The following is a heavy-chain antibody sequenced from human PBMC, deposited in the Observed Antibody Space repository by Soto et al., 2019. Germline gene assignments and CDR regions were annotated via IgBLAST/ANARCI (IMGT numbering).Heavy chain of an antibody. CDR3: AREAPGGLYYFDY. D-gene: IGHD3-10*01. Sequence: PGGSLRLSCAASGFTFSSYSMNWVRQAPGKGLEWVSSISSSSSYIYYADSVKGRFTISRDNAKNSLYLQMNSLRAEDTAVYYCAREAPGGLYYFDYWGQGTLVTVSS. J-gene: IGHJ4*02. V-gene: IGHV3-21*01. CDR1: GFTFSSYS. CDR2: ISSSSSYI.